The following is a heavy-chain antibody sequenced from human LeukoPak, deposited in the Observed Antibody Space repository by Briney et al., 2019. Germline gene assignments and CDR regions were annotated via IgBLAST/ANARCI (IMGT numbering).Heavy chain of an antibody. J-gene: IGHJ3*02. CDR1: GGSISRYY. CDR3: AGQRSYDAFDI. Sequence: PSETLSLTCTVSGGSISRYYWSWIRQPPGKGLEWLGYIYYSGSTNYNPSLESRVTISVDTSKSQFSLKLSSVTAADTAVYYCAGQRSYDAFDIWGQGTMVTVSS. V-gene: IGHV4-59*01. CDR2: IYYSGST. D-gene: IGHD6-25*01.